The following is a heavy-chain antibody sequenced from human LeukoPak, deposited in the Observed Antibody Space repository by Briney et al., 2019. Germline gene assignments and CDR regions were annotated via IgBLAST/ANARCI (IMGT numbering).Heavy chain of an antibody. CDR1: GFTFSYA. CDR3: ARSAFRKFGPYGIDV. Sequence: GGSLRLSCAASGFTFSYAMHWVRQAPGKGLEWVAVISYDGSNKYYADSVKGRFTISRDNSKNTLYLQMNSLRAEDTAVYYCARSAFRKFGPYGIDVWGQGTTVTVSS. J-gene: IGHJ6*02. D-gene: IGHD3-10*01. CDR2: ISYDGSNK. V-gene: IGHV3-30*04.